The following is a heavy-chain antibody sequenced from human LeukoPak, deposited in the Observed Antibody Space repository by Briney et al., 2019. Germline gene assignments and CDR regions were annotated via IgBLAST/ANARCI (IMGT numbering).Heavy chain of an antibody. J-gene: IGHJ3*02. Sequence: SQTLSLTCTVSGGSISSYYWSWIRQPPGKGLEWIGYIYYSGSTNYNPSLKSRVTISVDTSKNLFSLKLSSVTAADTAVYYCARDRGYRSYYDSSGYYHDAFDIWGQGTMVTVSS. V-gene: IGHV4-59*01. D-gene: IGHD3-22*01. CDR3: ARDRGYRSYYDSSGYYHDAFDI. CDR1: GGSISSYY. CDR2: IYYSGST.